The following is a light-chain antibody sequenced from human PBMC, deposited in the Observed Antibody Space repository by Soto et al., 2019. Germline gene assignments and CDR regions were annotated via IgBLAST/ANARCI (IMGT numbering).Light chain of an antibody. J-gene: IGKJ4*01. CDR3: HQYGRSAPLP. CDR1: QTPSNSF. V-gene: IGKV3-20*01. Sequence: EIVLTQSPGTLSLSPGERATLSCRASQTPSNSFSAWYQHKPCQAPSLLIYGSSTRATGIPDRFSGSASGTDFTLTISSLEPEDFAVYYCHQYGRSAPLPFSGGTKVENK. CDR2: GSS.